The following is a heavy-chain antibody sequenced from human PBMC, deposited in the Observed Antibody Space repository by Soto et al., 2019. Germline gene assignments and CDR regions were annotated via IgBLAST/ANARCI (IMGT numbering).Heavy chain of an antibody. V-gene: IGHV2-5*02. Sequence: QITLKESGPTLVQPTQTLKLTGTFSGFSLRISGVDVGWIRQPPGKALAWLALIYWDDDKRYSPSPESRLTITKDTSKNQVVLTMTNMDPVDTATYDCAHSATVSDVFDIWGQGTMVTVSS. CDR2: IYWDDDK. D-gene: IGHD2-15*01. J-gene: IGHJ3*02. CDR3: AHSATVSDVFDI. CDR1: GFSLRISGVD.